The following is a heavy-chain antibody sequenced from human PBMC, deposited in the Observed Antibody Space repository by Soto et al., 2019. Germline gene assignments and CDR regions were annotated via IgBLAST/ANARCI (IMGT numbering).Heavy chain of an antibody. Sequence: SETLSLTCTVSVGSIISYYWSWIRQPPGKGLEWIGYIYYSGSTNYNPSLKSRVTISVDTSKNQFSLKLSSVTAADTAVYYCARAVGYDYVWGSYRYPYYFDYWGQGTLVTVSS. V-gene: IGHV4-59*01. J-gene: IGHJ4*02. CDR2: IYYSGST. D-gene: IGHD3-16*02. CDR3: ARAVGYDYVWGSYRYPYYFDY. CDR1: VGSIISYY.